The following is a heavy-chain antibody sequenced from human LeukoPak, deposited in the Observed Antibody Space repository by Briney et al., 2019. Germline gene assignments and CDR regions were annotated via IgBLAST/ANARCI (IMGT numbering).Heavy chain of an antibody. CDR1: RYNFTIHW. D-gene: IGHD5-18*01. V-gene: IGHV5-51*01. Sequence: GESLKISRQGSRYNFTIHWIGWVRQIPRKGLEWIGIIYPVDSDTNYSPSIQGHVTISAAKPISTDYLQWSSLKASDAAMYYCARHEGYSYGSEYWGQGTLVNGS. J-gene: IGHJ4*02. CDR3: ARHEGYSYGSEY. CDR2: IYPVDSDT.